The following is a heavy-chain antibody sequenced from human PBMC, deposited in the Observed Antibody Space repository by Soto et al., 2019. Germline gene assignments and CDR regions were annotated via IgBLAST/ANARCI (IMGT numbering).Heavy chain of an antibody. CDR2: IYWADSK. CDR1: GFSLSTTGVG. D-gene: IGHD4-17*01. V-gene: IGHV2-5*02. CDR3: AKKGGGDYILGY. J-gene: IGHJ4*02. Sequence: QITLKESGPTLVKPTQTLTLTCTFSGFSLSTTGVGVGWIRQPPGKALEWLALIYWADSKHYSPSLNSRLTITKDTSRNLVVLTMTNMDPVDTATYYCAKKGGGDYILGYWGQGTLVTVSS.